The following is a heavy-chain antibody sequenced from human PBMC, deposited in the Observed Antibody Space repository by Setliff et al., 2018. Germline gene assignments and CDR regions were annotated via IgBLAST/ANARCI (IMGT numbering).Heavy chain of an antibody. V-gene: IGHV3-23*01. J-gene: IGHJ4*02. CDR2: ISGSGGNT. CDR1: GFTFSSYA. D-gene: IGHD1-26*01. CDR3: TKAGEWEILVHYFDC. Sequence: GGSLRLSCAASGFTFSSYAMSWVRQAPGKGLEWVSTISGSGGNTYYADSVKGRFTISRDNSKNTLYLQMNSLRAEDTAVYYCTKAGEWEILVHYFDCWGQGTLVTVSS.